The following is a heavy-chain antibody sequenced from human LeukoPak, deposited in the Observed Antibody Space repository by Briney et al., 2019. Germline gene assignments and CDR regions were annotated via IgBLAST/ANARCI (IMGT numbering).Heavy chain of an antibody. D-gene: IGHD3-16*01. CDR1: GFTSIAYA. J-gene: IGHJ6*02. CDR3: ARNQQLGGHSYYYYGMDV. Sequence: GGSLRLSCVSSGFTSIAYALTWARQAPGKGLEWVSGISGGGVTTYYADSVKGRFTISRDNSKNTLYLQMNSLRADDTAIYYCARNQQLGGHSYYYYGMDVWGQGTTVTVSS. V-gene: IGHV3-23*01. CDR2: ISGGGVTT.